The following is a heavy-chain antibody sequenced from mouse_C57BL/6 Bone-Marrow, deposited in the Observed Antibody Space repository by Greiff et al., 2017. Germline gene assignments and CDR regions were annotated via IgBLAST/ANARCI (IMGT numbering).Heavy chain of an antibody. V-gene: IGHV2-2*01. Sequence: QVTLKESGPGLVQPSQSLSITCTVSGFSLTSYGVHWVRQSPGKGLEWLGVIWSGGSTDYNAAFISRLSISKDNSKSQVFFKMTSLQADDTAIYYWARNGVLRYYAMDYWGQGTSVTVSS. CDR2: IWSGGST. CDR1: GFSLTSYG. J-gene: IGHJ4*01. CDR3: ARNGVLRYYAMDY. D-gene: IGHD1-1*01.